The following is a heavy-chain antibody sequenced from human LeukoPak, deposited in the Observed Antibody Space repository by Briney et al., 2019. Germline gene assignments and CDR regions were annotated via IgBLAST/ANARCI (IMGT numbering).Heavy chain of an antibody. CDR2: ISYDGSNK. Sequence: GGSLRLSCAASGFTFSSYAMHWVRQAPGKGLEWVAAISYDGSNKYYADSVKGRFTISRDNSKNTLYLQMNSLRAEDTAVYYCARDSRLAYDFWSGYSDYWGQGTLVTVSS. J-gene: IGHJ4*02. D-gene: IGHD3-3*01. CDR1: GFTFSSYA. CDR3: ARDSRLAYDFWSGYSDY. V-gene: IGHV3-30*04.